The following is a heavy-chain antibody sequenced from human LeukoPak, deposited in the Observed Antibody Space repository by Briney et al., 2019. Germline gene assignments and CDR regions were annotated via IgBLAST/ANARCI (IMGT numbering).Heavy chain of an antibody. J-gene: IGHJ5*02. CDR2: IYYSGST. D-gene: IGHD3-9*01. V-gene: IGHV4-59*01. Sequence: PSETLSLTCTVSGGSISSYYWSWIRQPPGKGLEWIGYIYYSGSTNYNPSLKSRVTISVDTSKNQFSLKLSSVTAADTAAYYCARGVVRYFDWSLGYNWFDPWGQGTLVTVSS. CDR3: ARGVVRYFDWSLGYNWFDP. CDR1: GGSISSYY.